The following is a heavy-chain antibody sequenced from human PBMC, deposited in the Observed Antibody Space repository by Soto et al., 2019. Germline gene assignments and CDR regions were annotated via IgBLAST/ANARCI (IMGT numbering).Heavy chain of an antibody. J-gene: IGHJ6*02. D-gene: IGHD3-16*01. CDR1: KYTFTVYH. V-gene: IGHV1-2*02. CDR3: ARDRGAGYYGMDI. Sequence: QGQLVQSGAEVKKPGTSVKVSCKASKYTFTVYHMHWVRQAPGRGLEWMGRINVNSGDTFFAQTFQGGVALTRDTSISTAYMELRRLTSDDTAVYYCARDRGAGYYGMDIWGQGTTVTVSS. CDR2: INVNSGDT.